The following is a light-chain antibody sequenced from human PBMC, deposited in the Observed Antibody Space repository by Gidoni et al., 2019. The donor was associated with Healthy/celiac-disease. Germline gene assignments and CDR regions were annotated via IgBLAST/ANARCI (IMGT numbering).Light chain of an antibody. CDR1: QRISSW. Sequence: DIQVPESPSTLSASVGDRVTITCRASQRISSWLAWYQQKPGKAPKLLIYKASSLESGVPSRFSGSGSGTEFTITISSLQPDDIATYYCQQYNSYWTWTFGQGTKVEIK. CDR2: KAS. J-gene: IGKJ1*01. V-gene: IGKV1-5*03. CDR3: QQYNSYWTWT.